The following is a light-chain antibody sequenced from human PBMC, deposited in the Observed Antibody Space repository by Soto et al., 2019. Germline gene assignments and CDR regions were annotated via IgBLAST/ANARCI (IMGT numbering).Light chain of an antibody. CDR1: QSVSSSY. J-gene: IGKJ5*01. CDR2: GAS. Sequence: EIMLTQSPATLSLSPGEGATLSCRASQSVSSSYIAWYQQRPGQTPSLLIYGASTRATGIPDRFSGSGSGTHFTLTISRLEPGDFAVYYCQHFGGTTFTFGQGTRLEI. V-gene: IGKV3-20*01. CDR3: QHFGGTTFT.